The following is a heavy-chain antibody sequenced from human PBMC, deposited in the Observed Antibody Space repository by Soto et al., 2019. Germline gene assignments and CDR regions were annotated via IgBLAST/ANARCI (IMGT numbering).Heavy chain of an antibody. J-gene: IGHJ4*02. V-gene: IGHV3-9*01. CDR3: AKDILTNQRLGYYFDY. CDR1: GFTFDDYA. Sequence: EVQLVESGGGLVQPGRSLRLSCAASGFTFDDYAMHWVRQAPGKGLEWVSGISWNSGSIGYADSVKGRFTISRDNAKNSLYLQMNSLRAEDTALYYCAKDILTNQRLGYYFDYWGQGTLVTVSS. CDR2: ISWNSGSI. D-gene: IGHD6-25*01.